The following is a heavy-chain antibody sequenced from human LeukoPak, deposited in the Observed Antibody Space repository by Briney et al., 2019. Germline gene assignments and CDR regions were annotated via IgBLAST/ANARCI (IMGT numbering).Heavy chain of an antibody. V-gene: IGHV3-74*01. CDR3: AREGANAFQDY. CDR2: INSDGTDT. D-gene: IGHD3-3*02. CDR1: GFTFSSYW. J-gene: IGHJ4*02. Sequence: GGSLRLSCAASGFTFSSYWMHWVRQVPGKGLVWVSRINSDGTDTSYADSVKGRFTISRDNAKNTLYQQMNSLRAEDTAVYYCAREGANAFQDYWGQGTLVTVSS.